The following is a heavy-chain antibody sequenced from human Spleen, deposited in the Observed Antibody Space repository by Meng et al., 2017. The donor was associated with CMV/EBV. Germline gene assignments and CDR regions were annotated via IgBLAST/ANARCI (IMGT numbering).Heavy chain of an antibody. CDR3: ARDVAAAGNRFDT. J-gene: IGHJ5*02. V-gene: IGHV4-59*01. CDR2: MHYTGST. D-gene: IGHD6-13*01. CDR1: GGSINNYY. Sequence: SETLSLTCTVSGGSINNYYWTWIRQPPGKGLDWIGYMHYTGSTHYNPSLKSRVTISANTSKNQFSLKLTSVSAADTAVYYCARDVAAAGNRFDTWGQGALVTVSS.